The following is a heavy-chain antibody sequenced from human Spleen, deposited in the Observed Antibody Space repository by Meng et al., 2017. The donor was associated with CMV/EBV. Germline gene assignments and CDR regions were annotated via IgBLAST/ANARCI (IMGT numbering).Heavy chain of an antibody. CDR3: ARVGITSYFDY. V-gene: IGHV1-46*02. J-gene: IGHJ4*02. D-gene: IGHD3-3*01. CDR1: GYPFNSYY. Sequence: LGAWVKKPGATVKVSCKASGYPFNSYYMPWVRQAPGQGLEWMGIINPSGGSTSYAQKFQGRVTMTRDTSTSTVYMELSSLRSEDTAVYYCARVGITSYFDYWGQGTLVTVSS. CDR2: INPSGGST.